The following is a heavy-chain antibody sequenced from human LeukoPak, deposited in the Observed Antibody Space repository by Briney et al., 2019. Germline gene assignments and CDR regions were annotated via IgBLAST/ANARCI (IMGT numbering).Heavy chain of an antibody. Sequence: SETLSLTCTVSGGSISSHYWSWIRQPPGKGLEWIGYIYYSGSTNYNPSLKSRVTISVDTSKNQFSLKLGSVTAADTAVYYCARAAMGYDHYYYMDVWGKGTTVTVSS. D-gene: IGHD3-3*01. J-gene: IGHJ6*03. CDR3: ARAAMGYDHYYYMDV. CDR2: IYYSGST. CDR1: GGSISSHY. V-gene: IGHV4-59*11.